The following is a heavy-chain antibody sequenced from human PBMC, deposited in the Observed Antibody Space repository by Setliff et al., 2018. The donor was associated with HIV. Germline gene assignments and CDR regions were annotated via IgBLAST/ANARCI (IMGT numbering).Heavy chain of an antibody. CDR3: ARDHDSSAYTYFDY. J-gene: IGHJ4*02. CDR2: ISPYNGHT. Sequence: ASVKVSCKASGYTFKTYGISWVRQAPGHGLEWMGWISPYNGHTNYAQNFQGRVTMTIDTYTSRAYMELKRLTSDDTAAYYCARDHDSSAYTYFDYWGQGTLVTVSS. D-gene: IGHD3-22*01. V-gene: IGHV1-18*01. CDR1: GYTFKTYG.